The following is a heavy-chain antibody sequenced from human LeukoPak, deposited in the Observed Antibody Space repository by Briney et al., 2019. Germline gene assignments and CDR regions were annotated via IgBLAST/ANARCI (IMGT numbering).Heavy chain of an antibody. CDR1: GFTFSSYS. J-gene: IGHJ4*02. Sequence: GGSLRLSCAASGFTFSSYSMNWVRQAPGKGLEWVSYISSSSSTIYYADSVKGRFTISRDNAKNSLYLQMNSLRAEDTAVYYCARDFIAAAGTPSELTFDYWGQGTLVTVSS. CDR3: ARDFIAAAGTPSELTFDY. V-gene: IGHV3-48*01. D-gene: IGHD6-13*01. CDR2: ISSSSSTI.